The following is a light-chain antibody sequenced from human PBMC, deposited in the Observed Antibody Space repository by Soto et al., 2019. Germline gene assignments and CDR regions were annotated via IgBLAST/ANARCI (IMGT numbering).Light chain of an antibody. J-gene: IGLJ2*01. CDR3: AAWDGSLNHIL. V-gene: IGLV1-44*01. CDR2: NDN. Sequence: QSVLTQPPSASGTPGQGVAIPCSGTSSNMGSNTVNWYQHLPGTAPKLLIYNDNQRPSGVPDRFFGSKSGTSASLAITGLQSEDEADYYCAAWDGSLNHILFGGGTKLTVL. CDR1: SSNMGSNT.